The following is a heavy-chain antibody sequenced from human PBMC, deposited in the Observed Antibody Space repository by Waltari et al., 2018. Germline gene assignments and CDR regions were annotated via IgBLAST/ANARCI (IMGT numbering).Heavy chain of an antibody. J-gene: IGHJ4*02. CDR1: GYTFTSYY. CDR2: INPRGGST. CDR3: AQSVGGPYYFDY. V-gene: IGHV1-46*01. Sequence: QVQLVQSGAEVKKPGASVKVSCKASGYTFTSYYMHWVRQAPGQGLGWLEIINPRGGSTSYAQKFQGRVTRTRDTSTSTVYMELSSLRSEDTAVYYCAQSVGGPYYFDYWGQGTLVTVSS.